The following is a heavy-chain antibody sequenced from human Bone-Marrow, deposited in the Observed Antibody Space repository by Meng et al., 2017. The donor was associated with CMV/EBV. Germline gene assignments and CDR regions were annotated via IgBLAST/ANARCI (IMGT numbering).Heavy chain of an antibody. Sequence: GSLRLSCTVSGGSISSYYWSWIRQPPGKGLEWIGYIYYSGSTNYNPSLKSRVTISVDTSKNQFSLKLSSVTAADTAVYYCAGSSSWYYYGMDVWGQGTTVTGSS. CDR3: AGSSSWYYYGMDV. J-gene: IGHJ6*01. D-gene: IGHD6-13*01. CDR1: GGSISSYY. V-gene: IGHV4-59*01. CDR2: IYYSGST.